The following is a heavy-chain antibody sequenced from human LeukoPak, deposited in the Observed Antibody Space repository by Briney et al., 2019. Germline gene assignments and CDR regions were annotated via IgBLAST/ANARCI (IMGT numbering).Heavy chain of an antibody. Sequence: PGGSPRLSCAASGFTFSSYAMHWVRQAPGKGLEWVAVISYDGSNKYYADSVKGRFTISRDNSKNTLYLQMNSLRAEDTAVYYCARVATPYYDFWSGYTWFDPWGQGTLVTVSS. CDR2: ISYDGSNK. V-gene: IGHV3-30-3*01. CDR3: ARVATPYYDFWSGYTWFDP. D-gene: IGHD3-3*01. CDR1: GFTFSSYA. J-gene: IGHJ5*02.